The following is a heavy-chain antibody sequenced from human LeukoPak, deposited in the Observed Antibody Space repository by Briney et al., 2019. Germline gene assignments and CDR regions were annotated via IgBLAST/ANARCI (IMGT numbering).Heavy chain of an antibody. CDR1: GYTFTSYA. V-gene: IGHV1-69*13. D-gene: IGHD2-2*01. CDR3: ARDRQDVVVPAAFGGYYGMDV. Sequence: GASVKVSCKASGYTFTSYAISWVRQAPRQGLEWMGGIIPIFGTANYAQKFQGRVTITADESTSTAYMELSSLRSEDTAVYYCARDRQDVVVPAAFGGYYGMDVWGQGTTVTVSS. CDR2: IIPIFGTA. J-gene: IGHJ6*02.